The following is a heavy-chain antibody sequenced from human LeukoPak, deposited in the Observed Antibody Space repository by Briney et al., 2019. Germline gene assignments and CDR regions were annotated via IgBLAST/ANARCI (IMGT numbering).Heavy chain of an antibody. CDR1: GFTFSDYY. Sequence: PGGSLRLSCEASGFTFSDYYMNWIRQAPGKGLEWLSYISSSSASKSYAGSLKGRFTISRDNAKNSLYLQMNSLRAEDTAVYYCARGRFGESYDYWGQGTLVTVSS. CDR2: ISSSSASK. V-gene: IGHV3-11*01. D-gene: IGHD3-10*01. J-gene: IGHJ4*02. CDR3: ARGRFGESYDY.